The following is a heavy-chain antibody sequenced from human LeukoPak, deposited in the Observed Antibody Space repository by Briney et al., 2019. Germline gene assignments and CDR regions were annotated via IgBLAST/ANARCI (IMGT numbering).Heavy chain of an antibody. CDR3: AKDHYWSIDY. J-gene: IGHJ4*02. D-gene: IGHD3-3*01. V-gene: IGHV3-74*01. CDR1: GFAFSSNW. Sequence: GGSLRLSCAASGFAFSSNWMHWVSHAPGQGLVWVSRIKGDGISTNYADSVKGRFTISRDIAKNTLYLQMNSLRAEDTGVYYCAKDHYWSIDYWGRGTLVTVSS. CDR2: IKGDGIST.